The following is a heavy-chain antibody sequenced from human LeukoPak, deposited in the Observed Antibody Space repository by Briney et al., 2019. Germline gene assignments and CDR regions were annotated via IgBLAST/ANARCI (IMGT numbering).Heavy chain of an antibody. J-gene: IGHJ4*02. V-gene: IGHV7-4-1*02. CDR3: ARDQGSSSLLNSDY. D-gene: IGHD6-13*01. Sequence: ASVKVSCKASGYTFTSYGISWVRQAPGQGLEWMGWINTNTGNPTYAQGFTGRFVFSLDTSVSTAYLQISSLKAEDTAVYYCARDQGSSSLLNSDYWGQGTLVTVSS. CDR2: INTNTGNP. CDR1: GYTFTSYG.